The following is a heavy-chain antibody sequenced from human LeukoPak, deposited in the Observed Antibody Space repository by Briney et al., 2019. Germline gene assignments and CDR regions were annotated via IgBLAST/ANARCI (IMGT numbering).Heavy chain of an antibody. CDR2: IIPIFGTA. J-gene: IGHJ4*02. Sequence: SVKVSCKASGGTFSSYAISWVRQAPGQGLEWMGGIIPIFGTANYAQKFQGRVTITADKSTSTAYMELSSLRSEDTAVYYCASVAIPLQGPFDYWGQGTLVTVSS. CDR3: ASVAIPLQGPFDY. CDR1: GGTFSSYA. V-gene: IGHV1-69*06. D-gene: IGHD2-21*01.